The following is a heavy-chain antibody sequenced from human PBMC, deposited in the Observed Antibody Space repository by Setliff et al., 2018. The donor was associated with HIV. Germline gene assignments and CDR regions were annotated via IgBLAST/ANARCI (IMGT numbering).Heavy chain of an antibody. Sequence: KPSETLSLTCTVSGGSISSSSYYWGWIRQPPGKGLEWIGSIYYSGSTYYNPSLKSRVTISVDTSKNQFSLKLSSVTAADTAVYYCARDPPGYGDSKDYWGQGKLVTVSS. CDR1: GGSISSSSYY. D-gene: IGHD4-17*01. CDR2: IYYSGST. CDR3: ARDPPGYGDSKDY. V-gene: IGHV4-39*07. J-gene: IGHJ4*02.